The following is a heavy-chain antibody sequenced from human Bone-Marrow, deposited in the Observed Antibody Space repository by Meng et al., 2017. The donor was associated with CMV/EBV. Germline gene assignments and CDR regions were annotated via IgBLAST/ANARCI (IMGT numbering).Heavy chain of an antibody. CDR1: GDSISTSTYS. Sequence: SETLSLTCSVSGDSISTSTYSWDWQGLEWIGTTYYSGSTYYNPSLKSRVSISVDKSKNQFSLKLSSVTAADTAVYYCARIGVVVPAAIAWFDPWGQGTLVTVSS. J-gene: IGHJ5*02. CDR2: TYYSGST. CDR3: ARIGVVVPAAIAWFDP. V-gene: IGHV4-39*07. D-gene: IGHD2-2*02.